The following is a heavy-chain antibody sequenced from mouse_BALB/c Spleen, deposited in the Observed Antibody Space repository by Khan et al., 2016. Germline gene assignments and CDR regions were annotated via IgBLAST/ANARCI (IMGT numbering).Heavy chain of an antibody. J-gene: IGHJ2*01. D-gene: IGHD2-3*01. CDR1: GFSLTSYG. V-gene: IGHV2-5*01. CDR2: IWSGGST. CDR3: AKRWGGDY. Sequence: QVQLKQSGPGLVQPSQSLSITCTVSGFSLTSYGVHWVRQSPGKGLEWLGVIWSGGSTDYNAAFMSRLSITKDNSKSPVFFKRNSRHADDTAIYYCAKRWGGDYWGQGTTLTVSS.